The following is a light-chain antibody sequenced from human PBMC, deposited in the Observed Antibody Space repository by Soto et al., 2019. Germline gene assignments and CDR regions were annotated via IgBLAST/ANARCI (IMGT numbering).Light chain of an antibody. V-gene: IGLV2-8*01. Sequence: QSALTQPPSASGSPGQSVTISCTGTSSDVGGYNYVSWYQQYPGKVPKLMIYEVNKRPSGVPDRFSGSKSGNTASLTVPGLQDEDEADYYCTSYAGGNNVFGTGTKVTVL. CDR1: SSDVGGYNY. CDR2: EVN. CDR3: TSYAGGNNV. J-gene: IGLJ1*01.